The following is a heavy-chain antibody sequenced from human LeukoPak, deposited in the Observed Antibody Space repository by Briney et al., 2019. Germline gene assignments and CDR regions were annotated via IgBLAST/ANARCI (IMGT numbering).Heavy chain of an antibody. CDR3: ARDQGTLDREPHHPYFGY. J-gene: IGHJ4*02. CDR2: IKHDGSET. D-gene: IGHD1-14*01. V-gene: IGHV3-7*03. CDR1: GFTFSSYW. Sequence: GGSLRLSCAASGFTFSSYWMSWVRQAPGKGLEWVANIKHDGSETYYVDSVKGRFTISRDNAKSSVDLQMNSLRAEDTAVYYCARDQGTLDREPHHPYFGYWGQGSLVTVSS.